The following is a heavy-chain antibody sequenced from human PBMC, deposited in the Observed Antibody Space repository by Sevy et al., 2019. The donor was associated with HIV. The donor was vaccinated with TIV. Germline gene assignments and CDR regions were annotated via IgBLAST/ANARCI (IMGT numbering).Heavy chain of an antibody. CDR2: ISSSGETI. Sequence: GGSLRLSCTGSIFNLRAYDMIWIRQAPGKGLEWVSYISSSGETIYYADSVKGRFTISRDNAKKSVDLQMNSLRAEDTSVYYCARGSGYLSAFDIWGQGAMVTVSS. CDR1: IFNLRAYD. J-gene: IGHJ3*02. CDR3: ARGSGYLSAFDI. V-gene: IGHV3-11*01. D-gene: IGHD5-18*01.